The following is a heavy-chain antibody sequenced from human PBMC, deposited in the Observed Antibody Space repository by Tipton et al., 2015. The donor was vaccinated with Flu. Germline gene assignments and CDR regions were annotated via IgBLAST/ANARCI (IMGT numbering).Heavy chain of an antibody. CDR1: GGSISSYY. Sequence: TLSLTCTVSGGSISSYYWSWIRQPPGKGLEWIGYIYYSGSTNYNPSLKSRVTISVDTSKNQFSLKLSSVTAADTAVYYCARNDFWSGYYPRDPWGQGTLVTVSS. CDR2: IYYSGST. V-gene: IGHV4-59*08. J-gene: IGHJ5*02. CDR3: ARNDFWSGYYPRDP. D-gene: IGHD3-3*01.